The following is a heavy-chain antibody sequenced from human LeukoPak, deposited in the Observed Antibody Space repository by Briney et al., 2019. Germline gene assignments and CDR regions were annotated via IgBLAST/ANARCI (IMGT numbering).Heavy chain of an antibody. CDR2: IDPSGGST. D-gene: IGHD1-26*01. Sequence: ASVKVSCKASGYTFTSYYMHWVRQAPGQGLEWMGIIDPSGGSTSYAQKFQGRVTMTRDTSTSTVYMELSSRRSEDTAVYYCARDSSIVGATKGVGFDYWGQGTLVTVSS. V-gene: IGHV1-46*01. J-gene: IGHJ4*02. CDR1: GYTFTSYY. CDR3: ARDSSIVGATKGVGFDY.